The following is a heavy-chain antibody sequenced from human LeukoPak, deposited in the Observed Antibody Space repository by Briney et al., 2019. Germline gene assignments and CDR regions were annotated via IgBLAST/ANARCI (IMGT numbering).Heavy chain of an antibody. Sequence: GGSLRLSCAASGFTFSNYNMNWVRQAPGKGLEWISYISGSGGTIHYADSVKGRFTISRDNAKNSLYLQMNSLRAEDTAVYYCVRDDDRPDNGLDYWGQGTLVTVSS. D-gene: IGHD3-22*01. CDR3: VRDDDRPDNGLDY. CDR1: GFTFSNYN. CDR2: ISGSGGTI. J-gene: IGHJ4*02. V-gene: IGHV3-48*04.